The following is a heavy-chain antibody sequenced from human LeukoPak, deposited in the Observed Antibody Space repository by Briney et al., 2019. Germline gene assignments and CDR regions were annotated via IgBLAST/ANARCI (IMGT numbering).Heavy chain of an antibody. J-gene: IGHJ4*02. D-gene: IGHD3-3*01. CDR3: AVGITILGVAASFDS. CDR1: GASYNAYY. V-gene: IGHV4-34*01. CDR2: IDHRGTA. Sequence: SETPSLACAVYGASYNAYYWSWIRQPPGKGLEWIGDIDHRGTATYNPSLKSRLSISADASKNQFSLKLNSVTDADTAVYYCAVGITILGVAASFDSWGQGNLVIVSS.